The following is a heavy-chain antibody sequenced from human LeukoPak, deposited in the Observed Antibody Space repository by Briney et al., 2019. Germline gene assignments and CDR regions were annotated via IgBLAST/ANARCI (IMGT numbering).Heavy chain of an antibody. J-gene: IGHJ4*02. CDR3: AKGSNRGVATIDY. CDR1: GFTFSSYG. Sequence: PGRSLRLSCAASGFTFSSYGMHGVRQAPGKGLDWVAVISYDGSNKYYADSVKGRFPISRDNSKNTLFLQMNSLRAEATAVYYCAKGSNRGVATIDYWGQGTLVTVSS. CDR2: ISYDGSNK. V-gene: IGHV3-30*18. D-gene: IGHD5-12*01.